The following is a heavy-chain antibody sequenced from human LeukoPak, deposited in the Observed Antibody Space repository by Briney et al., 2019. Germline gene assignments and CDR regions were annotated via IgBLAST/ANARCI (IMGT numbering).Heavy chain of an antibody. V-gene: IGHV1-69*13. Sequence: SVKVSCKASGYTFTSYDINWVRQAPGQGLEWMGGIIPIFGTANYAQKFQGRVTITADESTSTAYMELSSLRSEDTAVYYCARAYGYSYGYHYWGQGTLVTVSS. CDR2: IIPIFGTA. CDR1: GYTFTSYD. CDR3: ARAYGYSYGYHY. D-gene: IGHD5-18*01. J-gene: IGHJ4*02.